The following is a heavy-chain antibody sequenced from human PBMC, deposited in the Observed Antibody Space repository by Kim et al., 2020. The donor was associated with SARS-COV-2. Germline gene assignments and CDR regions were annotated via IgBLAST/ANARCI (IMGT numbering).Heavy chain of an antibody. D-gene: IGHD3-22*01. CDR3: ARDAPNYDSSGYDYYYYGMDV. CDR1: GGSVSSGSYY. J-gene: IGHJ6*02. CDR2: IYYSGST. Sequence: SETLSLTCTVSGGSVSSGSYYWSWIRQPPGKGLEWIGYIYYSGSTNYNPSLKSRVTISVDTSKNQFSLKLSSVTAADTAVYYCARDAPNYDSSGYDYYYYGMDVWGQGTTVTVSS. V-gene: IGHV4-61*01.